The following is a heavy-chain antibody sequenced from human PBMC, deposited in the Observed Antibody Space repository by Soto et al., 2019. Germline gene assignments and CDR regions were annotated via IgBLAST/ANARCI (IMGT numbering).Heavy chain of an antibody. V-gene: IGHV3-7*01. J-gene: IGHJ4*02. CDR3: ARDRYSFVEMATTGFDY. CDR2: IKQGGSEK. Sequence: VGSLRLSCAASGFTFSSYWMSWVRQAPGKGLEWVANIKQGGSEKYYVDSVKGRFTISRDNAKNSLYLQMNSLRAEDTAVYYCARDRYSFVEMATTGFDYWGQRTLVTVSS. D-gene: IGHD5-12*01. CDR1: GFTFSSYW.